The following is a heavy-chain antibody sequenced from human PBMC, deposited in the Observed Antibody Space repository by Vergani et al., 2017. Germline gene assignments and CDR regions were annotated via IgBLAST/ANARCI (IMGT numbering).Heavy chain of an antibody. J-gene: IGHJ4*02. CDR3: ARDPFMMVGATIRLFDY. V-gene: IGHV1-18*04. CDR1: GYTFTSYG. Sequence: QVQLVQSGAEVKKPGASVKVSCKASGYTFTSYGISWVRQAPGQGLEWMGWISAYNGNTNYAQKLHGRVTMTTDTSTSTAYMELRSLRSDDTAVYYCARDPFMMVGATIRLFDYWGQGTLVTVSS. CDR2: ISAYNGNT. D-gene: IGHD1-26*01.